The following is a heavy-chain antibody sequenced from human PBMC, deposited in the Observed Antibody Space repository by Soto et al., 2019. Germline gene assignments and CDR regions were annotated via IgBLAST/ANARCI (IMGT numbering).Heavy chain of an antibody. Sequence: LSLTCVVACGSITSCHWSWIVQSPGKVLEWLAYTSYTLNTNYSPSLRSRVSISVDTSKNEFSLRLSSVTAADTAVYLCPRSVEVPGAHIDHWGQGTQVTVSS. J-gene: IGHJ4*02. CDR1: CGSITSCH. CDR3: PRSVEVPGAHIDH. V-gene: IGHV4-59*01. D-gene: IGHD2-2*01. CDR2: TSYTLNT.